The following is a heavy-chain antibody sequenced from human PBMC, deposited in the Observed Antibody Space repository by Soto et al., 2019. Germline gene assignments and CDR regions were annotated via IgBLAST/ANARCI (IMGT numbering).Heavy chain of an antibody. CDR2: ISSSGSTI. D-gene: IGHD6-19*01. J-gene: IGHJ3*02. CDR3: ARDLGVYRSCWYYAFDI. CDR1: GFTFSDYY. Sequence: GGSLRLSCAASGFTFSDYYMSWIRQAPGKGLEWVSYISSSGSTIYYADSVKGRFTISRDNAKNSLYLQMNSLRAEDTAVYYCARDLGVYRSCWYYAFDIWGQGTMVTVSS. V-gene: IGHV3-11*01.